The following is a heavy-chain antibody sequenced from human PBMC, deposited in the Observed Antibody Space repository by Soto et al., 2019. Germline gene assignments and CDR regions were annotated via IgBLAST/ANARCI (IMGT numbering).Heavy chain of an antibody. D-gene: IGHD2-15*01. CDR2: INHSGST. CDR3: ARVRDCSGGTCYSWWFEP. CDR1: GGSFSGYY. V-gene: IGHV4-34*01. Sequence: SDTLSLTCAVFGGSFSGYYWTWIRQPQGTGLEWIGEINHSGSTNYNPSLKSRVTISVDTSKNQFSLKLTSVTAADTAVYYCARVRDCSGGTCYSWWFEPWGQGTLVTVSS. J-gene: IGHJ5*02.